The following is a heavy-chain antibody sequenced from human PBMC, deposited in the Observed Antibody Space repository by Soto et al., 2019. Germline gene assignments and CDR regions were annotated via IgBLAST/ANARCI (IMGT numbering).Heavy chain of an antibody. CDR1: GFTFSNAW. CDR2: IKSKTDGGTT. V-gene: IGHV3-15*07. D-gene: IGHD6-19*01. Sequence: EVQLVESGGGLVKPGGSLRLSCAASGFTFSNAWMNWVRQAPGKGLEWVGRIKSKTDGGTTDYAAPVKGRHTISRDDSKNTLYLQMNSLKTEDTAVYYCTTDNSSGWDLDYWGQGTLVTVSS. J-gene: IGHJ4*02. CDR3: TTDNSSGWDLDY.